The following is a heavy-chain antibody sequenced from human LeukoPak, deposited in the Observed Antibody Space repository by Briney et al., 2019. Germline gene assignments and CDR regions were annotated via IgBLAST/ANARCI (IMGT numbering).Heavy chain of an antibody. CDR3: ARVFSYYSYMDV. CDR1: GDSIRSGSYS. V-gene: IGHV4-61*02. CDR2: FYTSGTT. J-gene: IGHJ6*03. Sequence: SQTLSLTCIVSGDSIRSGSYSWSWIRQPAGKGLQWIGRFYTSGTTNLNPSLNNRVTISLAPFKNQFSLKLRSVTAADTDVYYCARVFSYYSYMDVWGKGTTVTVSS.